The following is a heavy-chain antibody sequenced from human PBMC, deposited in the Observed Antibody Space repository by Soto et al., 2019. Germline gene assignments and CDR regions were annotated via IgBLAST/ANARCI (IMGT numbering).Heavy chain of an antibody. J-gene: IGHJ6*02. Sequence: GGSLRLSCSASGFTFSGDDVHWVRQAPGEGQGLRRGLEWVAVISYDGSNKYYADSVKGRFTISRDNSKNTLYLQMNSLRAEDTAVYYCARDQSGSYWSYYYYGMDVWGQGTTVTVSS. CDR2: ISYDGSNK. V-gene: IGHV3-30-3*01. CDR3: ARDQSGSYWSYYYYGMDV. D-gene: IGHD1-26*01. CDR1: GFTFSGDD.